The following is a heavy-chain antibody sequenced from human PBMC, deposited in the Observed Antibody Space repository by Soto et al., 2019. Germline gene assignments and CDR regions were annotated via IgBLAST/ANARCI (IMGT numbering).Heavy chain of an antibody. CDR2: ISYDGSNK. Sequence: QVQLVESGGGVVQPGRSLRLSCAASGFTFSSYAMHWVRQAPGKGLEWVAVISYDGSNKYYADSVKGRSTISRDNSKNTLYLQMHSLRAEDTAVYYCAREEPSGEGAYDYWGQGTLVTVSS. J-gene: IGHJ4*02. D-gene: IGHD1-26*01. CDR3: AREEPSGEGAYDY. V-gene: IGHV3-30-3*01. CDR1: GFTFSSYA.